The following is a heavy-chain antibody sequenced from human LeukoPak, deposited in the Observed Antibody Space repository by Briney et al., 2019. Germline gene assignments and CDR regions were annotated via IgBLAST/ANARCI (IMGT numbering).Heavy chain of an antibody. CDR1: GYSISTGYY. V-gene: IGHV4-38-2*02. CDR2: IYHSGST. J-gene: IGHJ4*02. D-gene: IGHD3-3*01. CDR3: ARAYTIFGVVIDRGYYFDY. Sequence: SETLSLTCTVSGYSISTGYYWGWIRQPPGKGLEWIGIIYHSGSTNYNPSLKSRVTISVDTSKNQFSLKLSSVTAADTAVYYCARAYTIFGVVIDRGYYFDYWGQGTLVTVSS.